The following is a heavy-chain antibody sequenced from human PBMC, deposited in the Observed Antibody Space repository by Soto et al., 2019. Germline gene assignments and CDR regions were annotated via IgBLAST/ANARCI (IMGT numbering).Heavy chain of an antibody. CDR3: ARGYDFWSGYYYPYGMDV. CDR1: GFTFSSYA. V-gene: IGHV3-30-3*01. Sequence: HPGGSLRLSCAASGFTFSSYAMHWVRQAPGKGLEWAAVISYDGSNKNHADTVKGRFTISRDNSKNTLYLQMNSLRAEDTAVYYCARGYDFWSGYYYPYGMDVWGQGTTVTVSS. J-gene: IGHJ6*02. CDR2: ISYDGSNK. D-gene: IGHD3-3*01.